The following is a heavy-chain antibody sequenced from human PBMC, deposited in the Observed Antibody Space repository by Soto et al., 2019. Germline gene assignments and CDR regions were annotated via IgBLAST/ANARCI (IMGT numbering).Heavy chain of an antibody. CDR2: IYYSGST. Sequence: SETLSLTCTVSGGSISSSSYYWGWIRQPPGKGLEWIGSIYYSGSTYYNPSLKSRVTISVDTSKNQFSLKLSSVTAADTAVYYCARHSPALHMPTVDYWGQGTLVTVSS. J-gene: IGHJ4*02. CDR3: ARHSPALHMPTVDY. CDR1: GGSISSSSYY. V-gene: IGHV4-39*01. D-gene: IGHD2-21*02.